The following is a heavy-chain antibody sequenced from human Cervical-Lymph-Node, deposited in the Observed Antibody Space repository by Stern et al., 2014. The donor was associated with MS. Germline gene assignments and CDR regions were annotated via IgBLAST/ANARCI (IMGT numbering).Heavy chain of an antibody. D-gene: IGHD4-23*01. CDR3: ARGRGGNYRYYFDY. Sequence: EVQLVESGGGLVKPGGSLRLSCAASGFTFSSYSMNWVRHAPGKWLEWVASISSGGSYIYYADSLKGRFTISRDNAKNSLYLQMNSLRAEDTAVYYCARGRGGNYRYYFDYWGQGTLVTVSS. CDR2: ISSGGSYI. CDR1: GFTFSSYS. J-gene: IGHJ4*02. V-gene: IGHV3-21*01.